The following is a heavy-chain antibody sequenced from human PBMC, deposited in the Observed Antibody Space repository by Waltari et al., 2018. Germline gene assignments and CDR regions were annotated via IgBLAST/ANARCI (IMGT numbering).Heavy chain of an antibody. CDR3: ARLRRVTQYFDL. CDR1: GYSFTSYW. Sequence: EVQLVQCGAEEKKPGESLKISWKGSGYSFTSYWIGWVSQMPGKGLEWMGLIYPGDSDTRYSPSFQGQVTISADKSISTAYLQWRSLKASDTAMYYCARLRRVTQYFDLWGRGTLVTVSS. D-gene: IGHD3-16*02. J-gene: IGHJ2*01. V-gene: IGHV5-51*03. CDR2: IYPGDSDT.